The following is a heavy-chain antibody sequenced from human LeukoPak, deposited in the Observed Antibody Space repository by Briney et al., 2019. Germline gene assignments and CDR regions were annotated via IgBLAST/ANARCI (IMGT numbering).Heavy chain of an antibody. CDR2: ISGSGAST. CDR3: AKDVGKWESLHFFDH. CDR1: GFTFNSYA. J-gene: IGHJ4*02. V-gene: IGHV3-23*01. Sequence: GGSLRLSCAASGFTFNSYAMSWVRQAPGKGLEWISGISGSGASTYYADSVKGRFTISRDDSRNTLYLQMNSLRGDDTAVYYCAKDVGKWESLHFFDHWGQGTLVTVSS. D-gene: IGHD1-26*01.